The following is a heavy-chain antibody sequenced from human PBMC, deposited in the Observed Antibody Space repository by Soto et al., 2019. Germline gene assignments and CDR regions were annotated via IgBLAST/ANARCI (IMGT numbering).Heavy chain of an antibody. Sequence: PGGPLRLSCAASGFAFSAYSMTWVRQAPGKGLDWVSYISGSSSTIYYADSVKGRFTISRDNAKNSLYLQMNSLRDEDTAVYYCARDLERTGYFDYWGQGTLVTVSS. J-gene: IGHJ4*02. CDR1: GFAFSAYS. V-gene: IGHV3-48*02. CDR3: ARDLERTGYFDY. CDR2: ISGSSSTI. D-gene: IGHD1-1*01.